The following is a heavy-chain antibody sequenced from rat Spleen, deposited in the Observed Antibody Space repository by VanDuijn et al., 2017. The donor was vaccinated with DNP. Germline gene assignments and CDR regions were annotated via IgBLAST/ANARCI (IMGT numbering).Heavy chain of an antibody. CDR3: AWDYE. Sequence: EVQVLEAGGGLVQRGNSLTLSCATSGFAFSTTWKFWYRQFPEKRLEWVARIKAKSNDYATDYTESVKGRFTISRDDSKSSIYLQMNNLKEEDTALYYCAWDYEWGQGVMVTVSS. V-gene: IGHV6-6*01. J-gene: IGHJ2*01. CDR1: GFAFSTTW. D-gene: IGHD1-11*01. CDR2: IKAKSNDYAT.